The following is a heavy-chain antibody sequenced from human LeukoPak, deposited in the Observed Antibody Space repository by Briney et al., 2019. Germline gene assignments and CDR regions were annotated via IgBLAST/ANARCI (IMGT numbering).Heavy chain of an antibody. D-gene: IGHD3-3*01. V-gene: IGHV3-7*01. Sequence: PGGSLRLSCAASGFTFSSYWMSWVRQAPGKGLEWVANIKQDGSEKYYVDSVKGRFTISRDNAKNSLYLQMNSLRAEDTAVNYCARMPGRVFGVAKGYFDYWGQGTLVTVSS. CDR2: IKQDGSEK. CDR1: GFTFSSYW. J-gene: IGHJ4*02. CDR3: ARMPGRVFGVAKGYFDY.